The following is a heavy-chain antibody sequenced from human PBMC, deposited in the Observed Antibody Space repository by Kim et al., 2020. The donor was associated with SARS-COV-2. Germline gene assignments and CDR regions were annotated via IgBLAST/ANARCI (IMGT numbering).Heavy chain of an antibody. CDR2: IIPIFGTA. Sequence: SVKVSCKASGGTFSSYAISWVRQAPGQGLEWMGGIIPIFGTANYAQKFQGRVTITADESTSTAYMELSSLRSEDTAVYYCARALLDTAMVIRAHYYYGMDVWGQGTTVTVSS. V-gene: IGHV1-69*13. CDR3: ARALLDTAMVIRAHYYYGMDV. D-gene: IGHD5-18*01. CDR1: GGTFSSYA. J-gene: IGHJ6*02.